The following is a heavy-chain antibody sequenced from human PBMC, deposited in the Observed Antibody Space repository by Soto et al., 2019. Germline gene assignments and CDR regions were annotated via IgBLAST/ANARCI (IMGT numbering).Heavy chain of an antibody. D-gene: IGHD3-16*01. CDR3: ARGGTPIDS. Sequence: QVQLVQSGAEVKKPGASVKVSCKASGYTFTNFGISWVRQAPGQGLEWMGWISAYNGNTNYAQNFLGRVTLTTDPSTSTASMELRSLRSYDTAVYYCARGGTPIDSLGQATLVTVSS. CDR2: ISAYNGNT. V-gene: IGHV1-18*01. J-gene: IGHJ4*02. CDR1: GYTFTNFG.